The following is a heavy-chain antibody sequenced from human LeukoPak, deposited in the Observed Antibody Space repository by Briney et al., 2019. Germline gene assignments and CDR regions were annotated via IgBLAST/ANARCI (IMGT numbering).Heavy chain of an antibody. D-gene: IGHD6-19*01. CDR3: ARVRSSGWTNYYGMDV. V-gene: IGHV4-34*01. CDR2: INHSGST. Sequence: SETLSLTCAVYGGSFSGYYWSWIRQPPGKGLEWIGEINHSGSTNYNPSLKSRVTISVDTSKNQFSLKLSSVTAADTAVYYCARVRSSGWTNYYGMDVWGQGTTVTVSS. CDR1: GGSFSGYY. J-gene: IGHJ6*02.